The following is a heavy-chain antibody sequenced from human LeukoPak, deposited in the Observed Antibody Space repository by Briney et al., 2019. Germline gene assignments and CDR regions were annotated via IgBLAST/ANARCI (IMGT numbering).Heavy chain of an antibody. D-gene: IGHD3-22*01. Sequence: GGSLRLSCAASGFTFSSYWMSWVRQAPGKGLEWVANIKQDGSEKYYVDSVKGRFTISRDNAKNSLYLQMNSLRAEDTAVYYCARVFRRGYYDSSGYYPSYYYMDVWGEGTTVTVSS. CDR1: GFTFSSYW. CDR2: IKQDGSEK. J-gene: IGHJ6*03. CDR3: ARVFRRGYYDSSGYYPSYYYMDV. V-gene: IGHV3-7*01.